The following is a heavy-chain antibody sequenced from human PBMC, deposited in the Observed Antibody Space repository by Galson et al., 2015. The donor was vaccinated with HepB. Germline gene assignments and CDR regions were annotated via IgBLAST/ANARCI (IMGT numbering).Heavy chain of an antibody. CDR2: IKQDGSEK. J-gene: IGHJ4*02. Sequence: SLRLSCAASGFTFSSYRMSWVRQAPGKGLEWVANIKQDGSEKYYVDSVKGRFTISRDNAKNSLYLQMNSLRAEDTAVYYCARVGYTYYDILTDKVFDYWGQGTLVTVSS. V-gene: IGHV3-7*03. D-gene: IGHD3-9*01. CDR1: GFTFSSYR. CDR3: ARVGYTYYDILTDKVFDY.